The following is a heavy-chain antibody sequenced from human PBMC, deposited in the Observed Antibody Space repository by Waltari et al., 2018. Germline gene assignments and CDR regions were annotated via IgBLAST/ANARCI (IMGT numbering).Heavy chain of an antibody. Sequence: QVQLQESGPGLVKPSETLSLTCTVSGGSISSHYWSWIRQPPGKGLEWIGYIYYSGSTNYNPSLKSRVTIAVDTSKNQCSLKLSSVTAADTAVYYCARDSAGGSSWYPNWFDPWGQGTLVTV. J-gene: IGHJ5*02. CDR2: IYYSGST. D-gene: IGHD6-13*01. CDR3: ARDSAGGSSWYPNWFDP. CDR1: GGSISSHY. V-gene: IGHV4-59*11.